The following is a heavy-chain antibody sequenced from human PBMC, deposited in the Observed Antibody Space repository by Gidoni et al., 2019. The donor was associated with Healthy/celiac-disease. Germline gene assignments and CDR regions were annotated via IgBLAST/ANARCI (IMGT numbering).Heavy chain of an antibody. Sequence: QVQLVQSGAEVKNPGSSVKVSCKASAGTFSSYAISWVRQAPGQGLEWMGGIIPIFGTANYAQKFQGRVTITADESTSTAYMELSSLRSEDTAVYYCAGGLEGYDSSGFDYWGQGTLVTVSS. CDR3: AGGLEGYDSSGFDY. CDR2: IIPIFGTA. J-gene: IGHJ4*02. CDR1: AGTFSSYA. D-gene: IGHD3-22*01. V-gene: IGHV1-69*01.